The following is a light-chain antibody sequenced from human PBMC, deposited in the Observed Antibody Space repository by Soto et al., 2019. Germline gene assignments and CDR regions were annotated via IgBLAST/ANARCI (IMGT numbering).Light chain of an antibody. Sequence: ESGLTQSPGTLSLSPGERATLSGRASQSVSSNYLAWYQQKPGQAPRLLIYGASTRASGIPDRFSGSGSGTDFTLTISRLEPEDSAVYYCQQYGSSPTWTFGQGTKVDIK. CDR2: GAS. V-gene: IGKV3-20*01. CDR3: QQYGSSPTWT. CDR1: QSVSSNY. J-gene: IGKJ1*01.